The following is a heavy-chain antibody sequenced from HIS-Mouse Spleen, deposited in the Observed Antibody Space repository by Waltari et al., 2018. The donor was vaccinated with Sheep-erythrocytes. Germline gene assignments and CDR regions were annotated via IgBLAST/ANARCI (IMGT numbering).Heavy chain of an antibody. J-gene: IGHJ3*02. Sequence: QVQLVESGGGVVQPGRSLRLSCAASGFTFSSYATHWVRQAPGKGLEWVAVISYDGSNKYYADSVKGRFTISRDNSKNTLYLQMNSLRAEDTAVYYCARGAFDIWGQGTMVTVSS. CDR1: GFTFSSYA. V-gene: IGHV3-30-3*01. CDR2: ISYDGSNK. CDR3: ARGAFDI.